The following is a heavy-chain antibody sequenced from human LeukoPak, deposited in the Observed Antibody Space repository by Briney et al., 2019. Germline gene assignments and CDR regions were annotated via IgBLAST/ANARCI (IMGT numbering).Heavy chain of an antibody. J-gene: IGHJ5*02. CDR2: MNPNSGNT. CDR3: ARDLTSTINWFDP. D-gene: IGHD3-3*01. CDR1: GYTFTSYD. V-gene: IGHV1-8*01. Sequence: ASVKVSCKASGYTFTSYDINWVRQATGQGLEWMGWMNPNSGNTGYAQKFQGRVTMTRNTSISTAYMELSSLRSEDTAVYYSARDLTSTINWFDPWGQGTLVTVSS.